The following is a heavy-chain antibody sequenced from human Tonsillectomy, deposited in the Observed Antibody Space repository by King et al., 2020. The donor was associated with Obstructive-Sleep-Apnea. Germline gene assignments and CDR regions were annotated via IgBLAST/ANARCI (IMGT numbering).Heavy chain of an antibody. D-gene: IGHD3-10*01. J-gene: IGHJ4*02. V-gene: IGHV3-66*01. CDR3: ARESKHFGSGKG. CDR1: GFTVSSNN. Sequence: VQLVESGGALVQPGGSLRLSCAASGFTVSSNNMSWVRQAPGKGLEWVSLINSGGRKDYADSVKGRVPISRENSKNTLYLQMNSLRVEDTAVYYCARESKHFGSGKGWGQGTLVTVSS. CDR2: INSGGRK.